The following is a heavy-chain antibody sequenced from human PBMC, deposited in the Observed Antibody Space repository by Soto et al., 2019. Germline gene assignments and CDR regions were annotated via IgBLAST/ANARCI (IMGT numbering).Heavy chain of an antibody. CDR2: INVYNGKT. D-gene: IGHD1-1*01. V-gene: IGHV1-18*01. J-gene: IGHJ4*02. Sequence: GASVKVSCKTSGYTFSTYGITWVRQAPGQGLEWMRWINVYNGKTDYAQKFQDRVTMTADTSATTAYMELRCLKSDDTAVYYRARENWNKSPSDYWGQGTLVTVSS. CDR3: ARENWNKSPSDY. CDR1: GYTFSTYG.